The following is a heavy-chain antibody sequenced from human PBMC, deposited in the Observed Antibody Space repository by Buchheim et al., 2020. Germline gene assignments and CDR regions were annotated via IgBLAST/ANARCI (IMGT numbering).Heavy chain of an antibody. CDR2: ISNGISTV. Sequence: QVQLAESGGGLVKPGGSLRLSCAASGFSFSDYYMSWIRQAPGKGLEWVSYISNGISTVYYADSVKGRFTISRDNAQNSLYLQRNSLRAEDTAVYYCARRRSGYDPHLDYWGQGTL. CDR3: ARRRSGYDPHLDY. J-gene: IGHJ4*02. V-gene: IGHV3-11*01. CDR1: GFSFSDYY. D-gene: IGHD5-12*01.